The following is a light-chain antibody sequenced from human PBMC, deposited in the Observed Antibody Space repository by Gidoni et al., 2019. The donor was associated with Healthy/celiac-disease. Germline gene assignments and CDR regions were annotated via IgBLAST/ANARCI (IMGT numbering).Light chain of an antibody. CDR3: QQLNSYPFT. J-gene: IGKJ3*01. Sequence: IQLTQSPSSLSASVGDRVTTAYRASQGISSDLAWYQQKPGKAPKLLIYSASTLPSRVPSRFSGSGSGTDFTLTIISLQPEDFASYYCQQLNSYPFTFGPGTKVDIK. V-gene: IGKV1-9*01. CDR1: QGISSD. CDR2: SAS.